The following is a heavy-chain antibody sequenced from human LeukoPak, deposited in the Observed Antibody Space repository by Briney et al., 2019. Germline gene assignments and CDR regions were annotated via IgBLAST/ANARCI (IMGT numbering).Heavy chain of an antibody. CDR1: GGSISSGDYY. Sequence: PSQTLSLTCTVSGGSISSGDYYWSWIRQPPGKGLEWIGYIYYSGSTYYNPSLKSRVTISVDTSKNQFSLKLSSVTAADTAVYYCARVGGITGTTYYYYYYMDVWGKGTTVTVPS. CDR3: ARVGGITGTTYYYYYYMDV. V-gene: IGHV4-30-4*08. D-gene: IGHD1-20*01. CDR2: IYYSGST. J-gene: IGHJ6*03.